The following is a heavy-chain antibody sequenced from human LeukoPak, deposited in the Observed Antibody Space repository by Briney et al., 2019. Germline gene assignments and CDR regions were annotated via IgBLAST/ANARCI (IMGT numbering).Heavy chain of an antibody. CDR3: AEGADGDSNDY. Sequence: GGSLRLSCAASGFTFSDYYVSWIRQAPGKGLEWVSYISSSGSTIYYADSVKGRFTISRDNAKNSLYLQMNSLRAEDAAVYYCAEGADGDSNDYWGQGTLVTVSS. CDR1: GFTFSDYY. CDR2: ISSSGSTI. V-gene: IGHV3-11*01. J-gene: IGHJ4*02. D-gene: IGHD4-17*01.